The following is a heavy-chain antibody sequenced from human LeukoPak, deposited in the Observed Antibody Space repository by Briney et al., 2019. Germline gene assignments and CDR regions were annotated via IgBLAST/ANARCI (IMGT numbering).Heavy chain of an antibody. CDR3: AKPFLWSPLFDY. Sequence: GGSLRLSCAASGFTVSDYSMSWVRQAPGKGLEWVSAISGSGSYTDYADSVKGRFTISRDNSKNTLYLQMNSLRAEDTAVYYCAKPFLWSPLFDYWGQGTLVTVSS. J-gene: IGHJ4*02. CDR1: GFTVSDYS. D-gene: IGHD2-21*01. CDR2: ISGSGSYT. V-gene: IGHV3-23*01.